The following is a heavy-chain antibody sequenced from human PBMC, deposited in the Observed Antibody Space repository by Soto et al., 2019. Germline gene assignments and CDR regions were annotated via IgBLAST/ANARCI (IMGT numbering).Heavy chain of an antibody. CDR2: IVVGSGNT. CDR1: GFTFTSSG. V-gene: IGHV1-58*01. J-gene: IGHJ3*02. D-gene: IGHD3-22*01. Sequence: SVKVSCKASGFTFTSSGVQRVRQARGQRLEWIGWIVVGSGNTNYAQKFQERVTITRDMSTSTAYMELSSLRSEDTAVYYCAADPALYYDSSGYTYDAFDIWGQGTMVTVSS. CDR3: AADPALYYDSSGYTYDAFDI.